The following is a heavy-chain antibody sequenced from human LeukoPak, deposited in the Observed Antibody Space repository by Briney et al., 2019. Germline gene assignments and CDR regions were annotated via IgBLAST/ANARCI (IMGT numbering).Heavy chain of an antibody. CDR3: ARESGIIVGDYYYYYMDV. Sequence: GGSLRLSCTASGFAFSTYDMNWVRQAPGKGLEWVSSISGGSTYIYYIDSVKGRFTISRDNAKNSLYLQMESLSAEDTAVYYCARESGIIVGDYYYYYMDVWGIGTTVTVSS. J-gene: IGHJ6*03. CDR2: ISGGSTYI. D-gene: IGHD3-22*01. V-gene: IGHV3-21*01. CDR1: GFAFSTYD.